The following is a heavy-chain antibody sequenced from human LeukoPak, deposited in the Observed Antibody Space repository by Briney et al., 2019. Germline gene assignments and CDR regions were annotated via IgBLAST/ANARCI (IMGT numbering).Heavy chain of an antibody. CDR2: IYWDDDK. CDR3: AKAGYGSGSYLRYYYYGMDV. V-gene: IGHV2-5*02. D-gene: IGHD3-10*01. Sequence: SGPTLVKPTQTLTLTCTLSGLSLYTAGVGVGWIRQPPGKALEWLALIYWDDDKRYNPSLKTRLTITKDTSKNQVVLTVTNMDPVDTATYYCAKAGYGSGSYLRYYYYGMDVWGRGTTVTVAS. J-gene: IGHJ6*02. CDR1: GLSLYTAGVG.